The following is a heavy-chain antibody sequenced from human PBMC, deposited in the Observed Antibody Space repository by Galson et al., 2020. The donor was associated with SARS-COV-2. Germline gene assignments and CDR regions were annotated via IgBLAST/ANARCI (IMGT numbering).Heavy chain of an antibody. CDR2: ISSSGSTI. D-gene: IGHD3-9*01. Sequence: GGSLRLSCAASGFTFSSYEMNWVRQTPGKGLEWVSYISSSGSTIYYADSVKGRFTISRDNAKNSLYLQMNSLRAEDTAVYYCARGPSLGYDILTGYYSQYYFDYWGQGTLVTVSS. CDR3: ARGPSLGYDILTGYYSQYYFDY. V-gene: IGHV3-48*03. CDR1: GFTFSSYE. J-gene: IGHJ4*02.